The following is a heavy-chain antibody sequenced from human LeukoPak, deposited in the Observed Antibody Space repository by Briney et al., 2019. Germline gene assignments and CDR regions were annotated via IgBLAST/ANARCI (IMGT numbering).Heavy chain of an antibody. CDR3: ARDGGSSWYSVFYY. D-gene: IGHD6-13*01. V-gene: IGHV4-4*08. CDR2: IYTSGST. J-gene: IGHJ4*02. CDR1: GGSITTYY. Sequence: PSETLSLTCTVSGGSITTYYWSWIRQPPGKGLEWIGRIYTSGSTNYNPSLKSRATISVDTSKNQFSLKLSSVTAADTAVYYCARDGGSSWYSVFYYWGQGTLVTVSS.